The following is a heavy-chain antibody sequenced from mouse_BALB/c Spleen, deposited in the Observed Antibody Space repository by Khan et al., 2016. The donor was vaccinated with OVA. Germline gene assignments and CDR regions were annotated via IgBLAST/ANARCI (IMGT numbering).Heavy chain of an antibody. CDR2: VNPNNGGT. CDR1: GYSFTGYY. V-gene: IGHV1-18*01. CDR3: GRISIITVEGFAY. D-gene: IGHD1-1*01. Sequence: VQLQQPGPDLVKPGASVKISCKASGYSFTGYYIHWVKQSQGKSLEWIGRVNPNNGGTTYNQKFKGKAILTVEKSSSTAYMELSSLTSEDSAVYYCGRISIITVEGFAYWGQGTLVTVSA. J-gene: IGHJ3*01.